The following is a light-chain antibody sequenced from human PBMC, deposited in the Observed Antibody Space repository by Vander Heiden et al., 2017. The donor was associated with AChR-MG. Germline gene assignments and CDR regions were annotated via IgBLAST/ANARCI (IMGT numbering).Light chain of an antibody. V-gene: IGKV1-39*01. Sequence: DIQMTQSPSSLSASVGDRVTITCRASQSSSCYYNWQQQPPEKAPKLLIYAASSLHSGLPSMISGSASATDSTIIISILPPDYFATYYCQQCDTTPRTFGQGTKLEIK. CDR3: QQCDTTPRT. CDR2: AAS. J-gene: IGKJ2*01. CDR1: QSSSCY.